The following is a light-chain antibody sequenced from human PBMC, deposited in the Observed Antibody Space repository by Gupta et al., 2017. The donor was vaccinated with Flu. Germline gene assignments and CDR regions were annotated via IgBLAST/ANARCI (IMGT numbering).Light chain of an antibody. V-gene: IGKV3-15*01. CDR3: QLYNTWPPFT. CDR1: KSISTY. J-gene: IGKJ3*01. Sequence: ATLSVSPGERATLSCRAIKSISTYIAWYKQKPGQAPRLLIHGASNRATGIPARFSGSGSGTEFTLTISSLQPDDFAVYYCQLYNTWPPFTFGPGTRVDIK. CDR2: GAS.